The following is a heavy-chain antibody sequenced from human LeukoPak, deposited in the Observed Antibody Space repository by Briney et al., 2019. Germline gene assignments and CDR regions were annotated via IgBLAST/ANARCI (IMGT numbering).Heavy chain of an antibody. J-gene: IGHJ4*02. CDR3: ARDSITMIVDRQDY. D-gene: IGHD3-22*01. CDR1: GGTFSSYA. CDR2: IIPIFGTA. V-gene: IGHV1-69*06. Sequence: GASVKVSCKASGGTFSSYAISWVRQAPGQGLEWMGGIIPIFGTANYAQKFQGRVTITADKSTSTAYMELSRLRSDDTAVYYCARDSITMIVDRQDYWGQGTLVTVSS.